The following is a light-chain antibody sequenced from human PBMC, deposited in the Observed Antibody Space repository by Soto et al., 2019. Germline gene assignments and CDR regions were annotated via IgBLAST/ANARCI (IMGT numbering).Light chain of an antibody. V-gene: IGKV3-15*01. CDR2: GAS. J-gene: IGKJ1*01. Sequence: DILMTQSPAALSVSAGERATLACRASQRFXSNFDWYEQKPGQAPRLLIXGASTRATGIPARFSGSGSGKEFTLTISSLQSEDFAVYYCQQYNNRPTWTFGQGTKVDIK. CDR3: QQYNNRPTWT. CDR1: QRFXSN.